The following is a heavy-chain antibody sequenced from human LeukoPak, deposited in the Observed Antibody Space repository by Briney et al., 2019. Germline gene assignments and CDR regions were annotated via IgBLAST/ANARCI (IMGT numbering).Heavy chain of an antibody. D-gene: IGHD2-15*01. CDR2: IYYSGST. CDR1: GGSISSSSYY. V-gene: IGHV4-39*07. J-gene: IGHJ4*02. Sequence: PSETLSLTCTVSGGSISSSSYYWGWIRQPPGKGLEWIGSIYYSGSTYYNPSLKSRVTISVDTSKNQFSLKLSSVTAADTAVYYCARGAVGYCSGGSCYPLHYFDYWGQGTLVTVSS. CDR3: ARGAVGYCSGGSCYPLHYFDY.